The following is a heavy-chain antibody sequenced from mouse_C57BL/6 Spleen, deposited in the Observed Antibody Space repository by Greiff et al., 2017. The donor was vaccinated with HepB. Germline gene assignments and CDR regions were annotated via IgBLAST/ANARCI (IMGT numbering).Heavy chain of an antibody. CDR2: INPSNGGT. Sequence: QVQLQQPGTELVKPGASVKLSCKASGYTFTSYWMHWVKQRPGQGLEWIGNINPSNGGTNYNEKFKSKATLTVDKSSSTAYMQLSSLTSEDSAVYYCARGFPTYGSSKDYAMDYWGQGTSVTVSS. D-gene: IGHD1-1*01. CDR3: ARGFPTYGSSKDYAMDY. CDR1: GYTFTSYW. J-gene: IGHJ4*01. V-gene: IGHV1-53*01.